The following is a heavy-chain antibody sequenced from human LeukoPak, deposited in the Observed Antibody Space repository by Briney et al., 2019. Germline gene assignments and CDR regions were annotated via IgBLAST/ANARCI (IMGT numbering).Heavy chain of an antibody. V-gene: IGHV4-4*07. J-gene: IGHJ3*02. CDR3: ARDGYCSGGSCYSGYAFDI. D-gene: IGHD2-15*01. Sequence: SETLSLTCTVSGGSISSYYCSWIRQPAGKGLEWIGRIYTSGSTNYNPSLKSRVTMSVDTSKNQFSLKLSSVTAADTAVYYCARDGYCSGGSCYSGYAFDIWGQGTMVTVSS. CDR1: GGSISSYY. CDR2: IYTSGST.